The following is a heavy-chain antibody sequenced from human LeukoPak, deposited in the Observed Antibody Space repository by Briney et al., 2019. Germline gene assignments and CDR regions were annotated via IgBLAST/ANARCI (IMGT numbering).Heavy chain of an antibody. CDR1: GESFNNFY. V-gene: IGHV4-34*01. Sequence: SETLSLTCSVYGESFNNFYWIWIRQPPGKGLEWIGEINQSGRTNYNPSLKSRVAMSIDMSKKQFSLKLDSVTAADTALYYCASSDPRLLWPVGYWGQGTLVTVSS. D-gene: IGHD2-21*02. CDR3: ASSDPRLLWPVGY. J-gene: IGHJ4*02. CDR2: INQSGRT.